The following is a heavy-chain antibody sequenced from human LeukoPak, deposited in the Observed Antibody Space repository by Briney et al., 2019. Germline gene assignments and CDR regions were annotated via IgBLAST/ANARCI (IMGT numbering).Heavy chain of an antibody. CDR2: INHSGST. CDR1: GGSFSGYY. V-gene: IGHV4-34*01. Sequence: SETLSLTCAVYGGSFSGYYWSWIRQPPGKGPEWIGEINHSGSTNYNPSLKSRVTISVDTSKNQFSLKLSSVTAADTAVYYCARGSAYKLPEPGYYYYYMDVWGKGTTVTVSS. J-gene: IGHJ6*03. CDR3: ARGSAYKLPEPGYYYYYMDV. D-gene: IGHD2-2*01.